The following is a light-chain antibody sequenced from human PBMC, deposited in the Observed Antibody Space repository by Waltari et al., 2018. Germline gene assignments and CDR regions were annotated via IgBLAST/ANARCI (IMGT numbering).Light chain of an antibody. V-gene: IGLV1-36*01. Sequence: QSVLTQTPSVSEAPRQRVTISCSGSRSNIGNNAVNWYQKVPGKAPKLLVFADDLLPSGVSDRFSGSKSGTSASLAISGLRSEDEGVYFCAAWDDSLKGVLFGGGTKLTVL. CDR3: AAWDDSLKGVL. CDR2: ADD. J-gene: IGLJ2*01. CDR1: RSNIGNNA.